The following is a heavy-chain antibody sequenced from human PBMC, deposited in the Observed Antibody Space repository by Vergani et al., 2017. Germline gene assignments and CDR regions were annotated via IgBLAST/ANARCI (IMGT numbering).Heavy chain of an antibody. Sequence: EVQLVESGGGLVKPGGSLRLSCAASGFTFSSYSMNWVRQAPGKGLEWVSSISSSSSYIYYADSVKGRFTISRDNAKNSLYLQMNSLRAEATAVYYCARDLCGGDCYSYSYWGQGTLVTVSS. D-gene: IGHD2-21*02. CDR3: ARDLCGGDCYSYSY. J-gene: IGHJ4*02. CDR1: GFTFSSYS. V-gene: IGHV3-21*01. CDR2: ISSSSSYI.